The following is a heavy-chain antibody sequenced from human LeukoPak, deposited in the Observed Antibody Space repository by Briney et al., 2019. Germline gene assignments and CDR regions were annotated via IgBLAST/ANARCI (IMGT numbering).Heavy chain of an antibody. CDR3: ARRKRGGFDY. CDR2: VYPGTSDT. D-gene: IGHD3-3*01. V-gene: IGHV5-51*01. CDR1: GYSFTNDW. J-gene: IGHJ4*02. Sequence: RGESLKISCKGSGYSFTNDWIGWVRQMPGKGLEWMGIVYPGTSDTIFSPSFQGQVTISADKSISTAYLQWSSLKASDTAVYYCARRKRGGFDYWGQGTLVTVSS.